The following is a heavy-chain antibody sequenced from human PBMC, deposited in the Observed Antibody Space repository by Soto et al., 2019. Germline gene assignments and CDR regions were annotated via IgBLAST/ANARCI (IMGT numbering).Heavy chain of an antibody. CDR2: ISSSSSYI. Sequence: EVQLVESGGGLVKPGGSLRLSCAASGFTFSSYSMNWVRQAPGKGLEWVSSISSSSSYIYYADSVKGRFTISRDNAKNSLYLQMNSLRAEDTAVYYCARETPRYCSSTSCEGWFDPWGQGTLVTVSS. J-gene: IGHJ5*02. CDR3: ARETPRYCSSTSCEGWFDP. CDR1: GFTFSSYS. V-gene: IGHV3-21*01. D-gene: IGHD2-2*01.